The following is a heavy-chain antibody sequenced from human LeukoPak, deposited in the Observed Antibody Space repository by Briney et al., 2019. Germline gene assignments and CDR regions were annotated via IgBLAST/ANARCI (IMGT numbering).Heavy chain of an antibody. J-gene: IGHJ4*02. CDR2: IYSGGST. D-gene: IGHD1-26*01. V-gene: IGHV3-53*01. Sequence: GGSLRLSCAASGFTFSSYAMSWVRQAPGKGLEWVSVIYSGGSTYYADSVKGRFTISRDNSKNTLYLQMNSLRAEDTAVYYCASGIVGATRRDYWGQGTLVTVSS. CDR1: GFTFSSYA. CDR3: ASGIVGATRRDY.